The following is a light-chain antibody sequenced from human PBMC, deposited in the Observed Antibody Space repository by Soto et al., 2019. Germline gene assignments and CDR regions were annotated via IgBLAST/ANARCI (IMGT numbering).Light chain of an antibody. J-gene: IGKJ1*01. CDR2: GAS. Sequence: EIVMTQSPATLSVSPGEGATLSCRASQSVNSLLAWYQQKPGQAPRLLIYGASNRATGIPDRFSGSGSGTDFTLTISRLEPEDFAVYYCQQYGSSPRTFGQGTKVDVK. CDR1: QSVNSL. V-gene: IGKV3-20*01. CDR3: QQYGSSPRT.